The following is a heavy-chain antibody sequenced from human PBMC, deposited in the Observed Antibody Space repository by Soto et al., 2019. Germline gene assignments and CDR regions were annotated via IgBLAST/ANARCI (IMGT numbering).Heavy chain of an antibody. CDR2: ISYDGSNK. CDR1: GFTFSSYG. Sequence: GGSLRLSCAASGFTFSSYGMHWVRQAPGKGLEWVAVISYDGSNKYYADSVKGRFTISRDNSKNTLYLQMNSLRAEDTAVYYCAKDHGFERYFDWLPTLTYGMDFLMDVWGQGTTVTVSS. V-gene: IGHV3-30*18. D-gene: IGHD3-9*01. J-gene: IGHJ6*02. CDR3: AKDHGFERYFDWLPTLTYGMDFLMDV.